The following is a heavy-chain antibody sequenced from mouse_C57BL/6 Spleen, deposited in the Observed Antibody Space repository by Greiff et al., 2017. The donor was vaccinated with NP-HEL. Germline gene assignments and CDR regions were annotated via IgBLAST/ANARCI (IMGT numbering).Heavy chain of an antibody. V-gene: IGHV1-55*01. CDR3: ASYYGYDWYFDV. CDR1: GYTFTSYW. J-gene: IGHJ1*03. D-gene: IGHD2-2*01. Sequence: QVQLQQPGAELVKPGASVKMSCKASGYTFTSYWITWVKQRPGQGLEWIGDIYPGSGSTNYNEKFKSKATLTVDTSSSTAYMQLSSLTSEDSAVYYCASYYGYDWYFDVWGTGTTVTVSS. CDR2: IYPGSGST.